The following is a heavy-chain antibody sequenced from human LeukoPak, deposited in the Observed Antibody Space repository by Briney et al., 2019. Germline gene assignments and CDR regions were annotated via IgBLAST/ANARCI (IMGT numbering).Heavy chain of an antibody. Sequence: GGSLRLSCAASGFTFGSYSMNWVRQAPGKGLEWGSFISSSSTYMYYADSVKGRFTICRDDGKNSLYLQMNSLRAEDTAVYYCVLVDTYYYYGLDVWGQGTTVTVSS. CDR1: GFTFGSYS. V-gene: IGHV3-21*01. CDR3: VLVDTYYYYGLDV. CDR2: ISSSSTYM. J-gene: IGHJ6*02. D-gene: IGHD2-2*01.